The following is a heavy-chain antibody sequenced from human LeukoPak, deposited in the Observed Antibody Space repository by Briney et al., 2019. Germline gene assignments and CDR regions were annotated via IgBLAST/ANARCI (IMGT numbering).Heavy chain of an antibody. J-gene: IGHJ6*03. CDR3: ARSYGDYVSYYYMDV. CDR1: GGSISSYY. D-gene: IGHD4-17*01. V-gene: IGHV4-59*01. CDR2: INYSGST. Sequence: PSETLSLTWTVSGGSISSYYWSWIRQPPGKGMEWIGYINYSGSTNYNPSLKSRVTISIDTSKNQFSLNLRSVTAADTAVCYCARSYGDYVSYYYMDVWGKGTTVTVSS.